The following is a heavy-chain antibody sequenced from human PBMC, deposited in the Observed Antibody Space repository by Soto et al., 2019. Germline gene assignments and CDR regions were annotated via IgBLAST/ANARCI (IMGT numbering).Heavy chain of an antibody. D-gene: IGHD3-16*01. J-gene: IGHJ6*02. CDR2: IYYSGST. CDR3: ASRGDYRYYGMDV. V-gene: IGHV4-61*01. CDR1: GGSVSSGSYY. Sequence: SETLSLTCTVSGGSVSSGSYYWSWIRQPPGKGLEWIGYIYYSGSTNYNPSLKSRVTISVDTSKNQFSLKLSSVTAADTAVYYCASRGDYRYYGMDVWGQGTTVTVSS.